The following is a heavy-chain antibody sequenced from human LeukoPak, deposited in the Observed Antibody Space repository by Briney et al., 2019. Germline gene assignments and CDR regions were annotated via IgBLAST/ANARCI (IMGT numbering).Heavy chain of an antibody. J-gene: IGHJ4*02. D-gene: IGHD3-9*01. CDR2: IWYDGSNK. CDR3: AKDRFSGILTGYYKAPLGD. CDR1: GFTFSSYG. Sequence: GGSLRLSCAASGFTFSSYGMHWVRQAPGKGLEWVAVIWYDGSNKYYADSVKGRFNISRDNSKNTLYLQMNSLRAEDTAVYYCAKDRFSGILTGYYKAPLGDWGQGTLVTVSS. V-gene: IGHV3-33*06.